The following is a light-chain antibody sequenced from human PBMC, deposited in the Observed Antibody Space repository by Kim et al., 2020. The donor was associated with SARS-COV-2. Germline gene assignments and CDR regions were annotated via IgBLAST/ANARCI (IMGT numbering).Light chain of an antibody. CDR3: QQYGTSLPT. Sequence: EIVLTQSPGTMSLSPGERATLSCRASQSVTSSYLAWYQQKPGQPPRLLIYGASNRATGIPDRFSGSGSGTDFTLTISRLESEDLAVYYCQQYGTSLPTFGQAPKLDIK. CDR2: GAS. V-gene: IGKV3-20*01. J-gene: IGKJ1*01. CDR1: QSVTSSY.